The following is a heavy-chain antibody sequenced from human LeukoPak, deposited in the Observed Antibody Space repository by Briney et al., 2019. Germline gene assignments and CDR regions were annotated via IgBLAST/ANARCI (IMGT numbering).Heavy chain of an antibody. V-gene: IGHV1-69*13. Sequence: SVKVSCKASGGTFRSYTISWVRQAPGQGLEWMGGIIPIFGTTNYAQKFQGRVTITADESTGTAYLEVSSLRSDDTAVYYCARGHPSNSKTFDMWGQGTMVSVSS. CDR1: GGTFRSYT. CDR2: IIPIFGTT. J-gene: IGHJ3*02. CDR3: ARGHPSNSKTFDM. D-gene: IGHD6-13*01.